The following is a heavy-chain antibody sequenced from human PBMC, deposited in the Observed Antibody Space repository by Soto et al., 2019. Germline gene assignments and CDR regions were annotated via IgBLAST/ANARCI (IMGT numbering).Heavy chain of an antibody. Sequence: EVQLVESGGGLVKPGGSLRLSCAASGFTFSNAWMNWVRQAPSKGLEWVGRIKSKTDGGTTDYAAPVKGRFTISRDDSKNMLYLQMNSLKTEDTAVYYCTTVAETTVTTIGYYYYYGMDVWGQGTTVTVSS. CDR3: TTVAETTVTTIGYYYYYGMDV. CDR2: IKSKTDGGTT. J-gene: IGHJ6*02. V-gene: IGHV3-15*07. D-gene: IGHD4-17*01. CDR1: GFTFSNAW.